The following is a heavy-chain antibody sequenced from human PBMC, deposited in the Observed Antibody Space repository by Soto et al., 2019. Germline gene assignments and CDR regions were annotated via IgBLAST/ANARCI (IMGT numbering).Heavy chain of an antibody. V-gene: IGHV4-31*03. CDR3: ARDYASSGYWGDAFDI. Sequence: PSGTLSLTCTVSGGSISSGDYYWSWIRQPPGKGLEWIGYIYYSGNTYYNASFKSRLTISVDTSKNQFSLNLSSVTAADTAVYYXARDYASSGYWGDAFDIWGQGTMVTVSS. CDR2: IYYSGNT. D-gene: IGHD3-22*01. J-gene: IGHJ3*02. CDR1: GGSISSGDYY.